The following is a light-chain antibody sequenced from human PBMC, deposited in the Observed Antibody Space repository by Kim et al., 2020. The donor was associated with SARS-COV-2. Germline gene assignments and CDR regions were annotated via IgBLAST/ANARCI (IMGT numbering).Light chain of an antibody. CDR3: PAWDDRLNGDV. J-gene: IGLJ1*01. CDR2: YDD. CDR1: SSNIGNNA. Sequence: QSVLAQPPSVSEAPGQRVSIPCSGSSSNIGNNAVNWYQQLPGRTPKLLIYYDDLLASGVSDRFSGSKSGTSASLAISGLQSEDEADYYCPAWDDRLNGDVFGVGAKV. V-gene: IGLV1-36*01.